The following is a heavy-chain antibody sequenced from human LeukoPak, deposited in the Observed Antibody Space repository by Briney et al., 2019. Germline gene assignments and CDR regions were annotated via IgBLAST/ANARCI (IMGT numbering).Heavy chain of an antibody. D-gene: IGHD5-24*01. CDR1: GFTFSSFS. V-gene: IGHV3-21*01. CDR3: ARDQFIHAFDI. J-gene: IGHJ3*02. CDR2: IYSTTTYI. Sequence: PGGSLRLSCAASGFTFSSFSMNWVRQAPGKGLEWVSSIYSTTTYIYYVDSVKGRFTISRDNAENSLYLQMNSLRAEDTAVYYCARDQFIHAFDIWGQGTMVTVSS.